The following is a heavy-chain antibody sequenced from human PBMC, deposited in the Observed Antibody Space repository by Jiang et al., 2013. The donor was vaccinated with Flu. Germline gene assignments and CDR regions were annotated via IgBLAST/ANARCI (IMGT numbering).Heavy chain of an antibody. Sequence: VQLVESGGGLVQPGGSLKLSCAASGFTFSGSAMHWVRQASGKGLEWVGRIRSKANSYATAYAASVKGRFTISRDDSKNTAYLQMNSLKTEDTAVYYCTRRGGKEFDYWGQGTLVTVSS. CDR3: TRRGGKEFDY. CDR1: GFTFSGSA. V-gene: IGHV3-73*01. CDR2: IRSKANSYAT. J-gene: IGHJ4*02. D-gene: IGHD4-23*01.